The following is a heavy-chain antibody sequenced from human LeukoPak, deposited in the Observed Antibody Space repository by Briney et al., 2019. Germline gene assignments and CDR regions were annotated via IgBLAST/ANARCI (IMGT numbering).Heavy chain of an antibody. CDR2: IYPGDSDT. CDR3: ARRTAGSYDL. D-gene: IGHD2-21*02. J-gene: IGHJ5*02. Sequence: GESLKISCKGSGFRFTTYWIDWGRQMPGKGLEWMGIIYPGDSDTTYSPSFQGQVTISADKSISTAYLQWSSLQASDTAMYYCARRTAGSYDLWGQGSLVTVSS. V-gene: IGHV5-51*01. CDR1: GFRFTTYW.